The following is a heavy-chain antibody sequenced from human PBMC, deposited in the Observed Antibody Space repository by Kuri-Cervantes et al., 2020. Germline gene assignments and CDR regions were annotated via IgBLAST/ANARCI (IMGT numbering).Heavy chain of an antibody. D-gene: IGHD2-2*01. CDR1: GFTFSSYA. Sequence: GESLKISCAASGFTFSSYAISWIRQAPGKGLEWVSAISGSGGTTYYADSVKGRFTISRDNSKNTLYLQMSSLRAEDTAVYYCAKGGSTSGYAPLDYWGQGTLVTVSS. CDR3: AKGGSTSGYAPLDY. V-gene: IGHV3-23*01. J-gene: IGHJ4*02. CDR2: ISGSGGTT.